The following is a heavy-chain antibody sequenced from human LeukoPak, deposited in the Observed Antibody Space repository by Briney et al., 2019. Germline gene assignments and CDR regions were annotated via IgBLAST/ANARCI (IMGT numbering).Heavy chain of an antibody. CDR1: GFTFSSYS. CDR2: ISSSSSYI. D-gene: IGHD5-18*01. Sequence: GGSLRLSCAASGFTFSSYSMTWVRQAPGKGLEWVSSISSSSSYIYYADSVKGRFTISRDNAKNSLYLQMNSLRAEDTAVYYCARGHRGYSYGYFEWFDPWGQGTLVTVSS. V-gene: IGHV3-21*01. CDR3: ARGHRGYSYGYFEWFDP. J-gene: IGHJ5*02.